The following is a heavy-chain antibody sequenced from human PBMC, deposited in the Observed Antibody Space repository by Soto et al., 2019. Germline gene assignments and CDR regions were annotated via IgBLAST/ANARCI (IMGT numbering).Heavy chain of an antibody. Sequence: PGGSLRLSCAASGFTFSDYYMSWIRQAPGKGLEWVSYISSSGSTIYYADSVKGRFTISRDNAKNSLYLQMNSLRAEGTAVYYCASWNYYIWGSYRYPIWGQGTLVTVSS. D-gene: IGHD3-16*02. V-gene: IGHV3-11*01. CDR2: ISSSGSTI. J-gene: IGHJ4*02. CDR1: GFTFSDYY. CDR3: ASWNYYIWGSYRYPI.